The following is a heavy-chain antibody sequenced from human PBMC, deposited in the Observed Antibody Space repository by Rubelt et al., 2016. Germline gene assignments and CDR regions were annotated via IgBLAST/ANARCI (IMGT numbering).Heavy chain of an antibody. J-gene: IGHJ5*02. V-gene: IGHV2-5*02. CDR1: GLSLTSRPEG. CDR3: AQALDGSDWNSRRYDP. CDR2: IYWDDDK. Sequence: QITLKESGPTLVKPTQTLTLTCTFSGLSLTSRPEGVGWIRQPPGKALEWLAVIYWDDDKRYSPSLKNRLTITKDTPKKQVVLKMTNMDPVDTATYYCAQALDGSDWNSRRYDPWGQGILVTVSS. D-gene: IGHD1-7*01.